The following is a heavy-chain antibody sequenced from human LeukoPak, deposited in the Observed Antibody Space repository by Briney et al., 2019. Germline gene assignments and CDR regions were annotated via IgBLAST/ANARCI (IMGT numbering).Heavy chain of an antibody. V-gene: IGHV3-30*18. D-gene: IGHD5-12*01. CDR2: VSYDGSSE. CDR3: AKGRDIVATIGRNYYGMDV. Sequence: PGGSLRLSCAASGFTFRDYDIHWVRQAPGKGLEWVAVVSYDGSSEYYADAVKGRFTISRDNSKNTLYLQMNRLRAEDTAVYYCAKGRDIVATIGRNYYGMDVWGQGTTVTVSS. J-gene: IGHJ6*02. CDR1: GFTFRDYD.